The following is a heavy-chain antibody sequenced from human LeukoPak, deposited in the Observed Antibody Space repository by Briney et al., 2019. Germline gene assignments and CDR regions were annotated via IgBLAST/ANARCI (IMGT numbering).Heavy chain of an antibody. CDR2: ISGSGGST. D-gene: IGHD2-2*01. CDR3: AKDGGFIVVVPEATFDP. CDR1: GFTFSTYA. J-gene: IGHJ5*02. Sequence: PGGSLRLSCAASGFTFSTYAMSWVRQAPGKGLEWVSAISGSGGSTYYADSVKGRFTISRDNSKNTLYLQTNSLRAEDTAVYYCAKDGGFIVVVPEATFDPWGQGTLVTVSS. V-gene: IGHV3-23*01.